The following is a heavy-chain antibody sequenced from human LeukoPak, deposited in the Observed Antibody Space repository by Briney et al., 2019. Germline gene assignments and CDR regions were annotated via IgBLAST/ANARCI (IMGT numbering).Heavy chain of an antibody. V-gene: IGHV1-46*01. Sequence: ASVKVSCKASGYTFTSYYMHWVRQAPGQGLEWMGIINPSGGSTSYAQKFQGRVTMTRDMSTSTVYMELSSLRSEDTAVYYCARDYDFWSGHYYYYYMDVWGKGTTVTVSS. CDR1: GYTFTSYY. J-gene: IGHJ6*03. CDR3: ARDYDFWSGHYYYYYMDV. CDR2: INPSGGST. D-gene: IGHD3-3*01.